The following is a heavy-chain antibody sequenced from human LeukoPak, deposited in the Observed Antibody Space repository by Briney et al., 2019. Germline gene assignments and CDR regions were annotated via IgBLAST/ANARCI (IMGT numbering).Heavy chain of an antibody. V-gene: IGHV3-23*01. J-gene: IGHJ4*02. D-gene: IGHD6-13*01. CDR2: ISASGGYT. CDR3: AKDTGYSTTWEDYFDY. Sequence: QSGGSLRLSCAASGFTFSSYAMNWVRQAPGKGLEWVSSISASGGYTYYADSVKGRVTISRDNSENTLYLHMNSLRAEDTATYYCAKDTGYSTTWEDYFDYWGQGTLVTVSS. CDR1: GFTFSSYA.